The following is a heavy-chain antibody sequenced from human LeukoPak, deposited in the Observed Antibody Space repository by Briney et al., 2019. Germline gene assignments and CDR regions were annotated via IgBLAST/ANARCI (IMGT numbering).Heavy chain of an antibody. CDR3: RNFEYSSSSSDY. CDR2: IKSKTDGGTT. CDR1: GFTFSNAW. D-gene: IGHD6-6*01. V-gene: IGHV3-15*01. Sequence: GGSLRLSCAASGFTFSNAWMSWVRQAPGKGLEWVGRIKSKTDGGTTDYAAPVKGRFTISRDDSKNTLYLQMNSLRAEDTAVYYCRNFEYSSSSSDYWGQGTLVTVSS. J-gene: IGHJ4*02.